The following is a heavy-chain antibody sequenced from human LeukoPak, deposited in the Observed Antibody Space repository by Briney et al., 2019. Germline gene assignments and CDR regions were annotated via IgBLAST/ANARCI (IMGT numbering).Heavy chain of an antibody. V-gene: IGHV3-23*01. Sequence: GGTLRLSCVASGFPFSTYGMRWVRQARGKGVEWVSVITGSGGSTYYADSVKGRFTISRDNSKNTLYLKMGSLRAEDMAVYYCARLAGGSYSDNWGQGTLVTVSS. CDR2: ITGSGGST. J-gene: IGHJ4*02. D-gene: IGHD1-26*01. CDR3: ARLAGGSYSDN. CDR1: GFPFSTYG.